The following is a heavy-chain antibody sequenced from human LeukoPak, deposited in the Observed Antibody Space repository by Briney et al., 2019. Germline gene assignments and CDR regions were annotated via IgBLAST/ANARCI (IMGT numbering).Heavy chain of an antibody. D-gene: IGHD6-13*01. J-gene: IGHJ4*02. CDR1: GYTFTSYY. CDR2: INPSGGST. V-gene: IGHV1-46*01. CDR3: ARAVLGSSWSYYFDY. Sequence: ASVKVSCKASGYTFTSYYMHWVQQAPGQGLEWMGIINPSGGSTSYAQKFQGRVTMTRDTSTSTVYMELSSLRSEDTAVYYCARAVLGSSWSYYFDYWGQGTLVTVSS.